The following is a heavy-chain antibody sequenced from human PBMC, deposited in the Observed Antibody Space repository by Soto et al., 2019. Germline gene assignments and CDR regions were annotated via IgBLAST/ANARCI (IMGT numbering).Heavy chain of an antibody. Sequence: GASVKVSCKASGYTFTGYYMHWVRQAPGQGLEWMGWINPNSGGTNYAQKFQGWVTMTRDTSISTAYMELSRLRSDDTAVYYCARDSYYDCWSGYYYYYYGMDVWGQGTTVTVSS. CDR2: INPNSGGT. V-gene: IGHV1-2*04. CDR3: ARDSYYDCWSGYYYYYYGMDV. CDR1: GYTFTGYY. J-gene: IGHJ6*02. D-gene: IGHD3-3*01.